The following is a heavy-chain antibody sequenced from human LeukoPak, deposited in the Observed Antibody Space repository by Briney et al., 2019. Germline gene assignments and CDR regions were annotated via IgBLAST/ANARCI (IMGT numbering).Heavy chain of an antibody. V-gene: IGHV4-39*01. CDR3: ARGESYDFWSGYPFDY. Sequence: SETLSLTCTVSGGSISGSSYYWGWIRQPPGKGLEWIGSIYYSGSTYYNPSLKSRVTISVDTSKNQFSLKLSSVTAADTAVYYCARGESYDFWSGYPFDYWGQGTLVTVSS. CDR1: GGSISGSSYY. CDR2: IYYSGST. J-gene: IGHJ4*02. D-gene: IGHD3-3*01.